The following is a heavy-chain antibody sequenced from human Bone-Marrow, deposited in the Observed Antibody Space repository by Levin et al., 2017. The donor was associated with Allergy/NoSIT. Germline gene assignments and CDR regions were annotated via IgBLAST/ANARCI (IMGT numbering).Heavy chain of an antibody. J-gene: IGHJ6*02. D-gene: IGHD3-22*01. CDR2: IYYSGST. CDR1: GGSISSYY. V-gene: IGHV4-59*01. Sequence: SETLSLTCTVSGGSISSYYWSWIRQPPGKGLEWIGYIYYSGSTNYNPSLKSRVTISVDTSKNQFSLKLSSVTAADTAVYYCARVGGDSSGYGYYYYYYGMDVWGQGTTVTVSS. CDR3: ARVGGDSSGYGYYYYYYGMDV.